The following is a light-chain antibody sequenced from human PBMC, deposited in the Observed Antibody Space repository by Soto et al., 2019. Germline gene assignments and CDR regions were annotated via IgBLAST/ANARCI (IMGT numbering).Light chain of an antibody. CDR1: SSDVGSYNL. Sequence: QSVLTQPASVSGSPGQSITISCTGTSSDVGSYNLVSWYQQHPGKAPKLMLYEGSKRPSGVSNRFSGSKSGSTASLTISGLQAEDESDYYCCSYAGSSTYVFGTGTKVTVL. CDR3: CSYAGSSTYV. CDR2: EGS. V-gene: IGLV2-23*01. J-gene: IGLJ1*01.